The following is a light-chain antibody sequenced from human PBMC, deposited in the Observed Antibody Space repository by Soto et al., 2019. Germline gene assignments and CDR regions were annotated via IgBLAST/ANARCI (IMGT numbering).Light chain of an antibody. CDR1: SSDVGGHNN. J-gene: IGLJ2*01. Sequence: QSVLTQPPSASGSPGQSVTISCTGTSSDVGGHNNVSWYQQHPGKAPKLMIYEVTKRPSGVPDRFSGSKSGNTASLTVSGLQAEDEADYYCSSYAGSNNLLFGGGTKLTVL. CDR2: EVT. CDR3: SSYAGSNNLL. V-gene: IGLV2-8*01.